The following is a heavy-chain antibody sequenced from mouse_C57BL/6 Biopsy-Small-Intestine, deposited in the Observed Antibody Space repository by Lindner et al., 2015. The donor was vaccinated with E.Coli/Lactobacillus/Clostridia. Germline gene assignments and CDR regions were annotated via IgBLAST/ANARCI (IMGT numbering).Heavy chain of an antibody. J-gene: IGHJ4*01. CDR1: GYTFTSYG. CDR3: AMGAYSNYGDYAMDY. CDR2: IYPRSGNT. V-gene: IGHV1-81*01. D-gene: IGHD2-5*01. Sequence: VQLQESGAELARPGASVKLSCKASGYTFTSYGISWVKQRTGQGLEWIGEIYPRSGNTYYNEKFKGKATLTADKSSSTAYMELRSLTSEDSAVYFCAMGAYSNYGDYAMDYWGQGTSVTVSS.